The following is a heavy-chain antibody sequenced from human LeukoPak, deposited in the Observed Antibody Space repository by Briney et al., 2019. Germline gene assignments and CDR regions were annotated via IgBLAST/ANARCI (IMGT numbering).Heavy chain of an antibody. CDR2: IHGIGST. Sequence: SETLSLTYTVSGGSIRDSYWSWVRHSAGTGMQWIGRIHGIGSTNYNPSLKSRVIMSLDTSKNQFSLRLSAVTAADTATYYCARIFDRDIWGQGTLVTVSP. J-gene: IGHJ3*02. D-gene: IGHD3-22*01. V-gene: IGHV4-4*07. CDR3: ARIFDRDI. CDR1: GGSIRDSY.